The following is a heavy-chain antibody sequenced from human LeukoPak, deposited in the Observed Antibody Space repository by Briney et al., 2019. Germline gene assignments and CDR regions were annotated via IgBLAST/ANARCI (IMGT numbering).Heavy chain of an antibody. V-gene: IGHV3-11*04. CDR3: ARDLSSGYYYPTDYYYMDV. J-gene: IGHJ6*03. CDR1: GFTFSDYY. D-gene: IGHD3-22*01. Sequence: GGSLRLSCAASGFTFSDYYMSWIRQAPGKGLEWVSYISSSGSTIYYADSVKGRFTISRDNAKNSLYLQMNSLRAEDTAVYYCARDLSSGYYYPTDYYYMDVWDKGTTVTVSS. CDR2: ISSSGSTI.